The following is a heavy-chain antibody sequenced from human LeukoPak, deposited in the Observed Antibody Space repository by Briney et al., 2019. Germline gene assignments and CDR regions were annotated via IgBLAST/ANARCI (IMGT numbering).Heavy chain of an antibody. D-gene: IGHD6-19*01. J-gene: IGHJ4*02. Sequence: GGSLRLSCAASGFTFSPYAMHWVRQAPGKGLEWVANIKQDGSEKYYVDSVKGRFTISRDNAKNSLYLQMNSLRAEDTAVYYCAKEGVAVETVPSDYWGQGTLVTVSS. CDR1: GFTFSPYA. CDR3: AKEGVAVETVPSDY. CDR2: IKQDGSEK. V-gene: IGHV3-7*01.